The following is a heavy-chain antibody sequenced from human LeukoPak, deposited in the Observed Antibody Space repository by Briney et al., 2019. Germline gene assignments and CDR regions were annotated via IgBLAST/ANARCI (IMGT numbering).Heavy chain of an antibody. Sequence: GGSLRLSCAASGFTFSSYAMSWVRQAPGKGLERVSAISGSGGSTYYADSVKGRFTISRDNSKNTLYLQMNSLRAEDTAVYYCAKDHSTYYDYVWGSYRFPTYFDYWGQGTLVTVSS. CDR3: AKDHSTYYDYVWGSYRFPTYFDY. J-gene: IGHJ4*02. CDR1: GFTFSSYA. D-gene: IGHD3-16*02. CDR2: ISGSGGST. V-gene: IGHV3-23*01.